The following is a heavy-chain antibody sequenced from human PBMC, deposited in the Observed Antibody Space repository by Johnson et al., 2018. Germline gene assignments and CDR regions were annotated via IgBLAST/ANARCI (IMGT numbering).Heavy chain of an antibody. V-gene: IGHV3-48*01. J-gene: IGHJ3*02. Sequence: EVQLVESGGGLVQPGGSLRLSCAASGFAFSNYIMNWVRQAPGKGLEWVSYISSGSSNILYADSVKGRFTISRDNAKKTLFLQMNSLGAEDPAVYYCARGGGVAHTCDIWGQGTMGTVSS. CDR2: ISSGSSNI. CDR1: GFAFSNYI. CDR3: ARGGGVAHTCDI. D-gene: IGHD2-15*01.